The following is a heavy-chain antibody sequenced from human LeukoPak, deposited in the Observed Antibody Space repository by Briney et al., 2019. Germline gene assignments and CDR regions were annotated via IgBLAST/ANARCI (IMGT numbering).Heavy chain of an antibody. D-gene: IGHD3-22*01. Sequence: GGSLRLSCAASGFTFSSYWMHWVRQAPGKGLVWVSRINSDGSSTSYADSVKGRFTISRDNAKNSLYLQMNSLRAEDTAVYYCARGGITMRDNWFDPWGQGTLVTVSS. CDR1: GFTFSSYW. CDR2: INSDGSST. CDR3: ARGGITMRDNWFDP. J-gene: IGHJ5*02. V-gene: IGHV3-74*01.